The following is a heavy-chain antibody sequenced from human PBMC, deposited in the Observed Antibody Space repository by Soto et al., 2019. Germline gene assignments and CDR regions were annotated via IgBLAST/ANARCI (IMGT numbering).Heavy chain of an antibody. CDR2: ISGSGGST. CDR3: AKTTVVTLFYFDY. Sequence: LRLSCAASGFTFSSYAMSWVRQAPGKGLEWVSAISGSGGSTYYADSVKGRFTISRDNSKNTLYLQMNSLRAEDTAVYYCAKTTVVTLFYFDYWGQGTLVTVSS. J-gene: IGHJ4*02. D-gene: IGHD4-17*01. CDR1: GFTFSSYA. V-gene: IGHV3-23*01.